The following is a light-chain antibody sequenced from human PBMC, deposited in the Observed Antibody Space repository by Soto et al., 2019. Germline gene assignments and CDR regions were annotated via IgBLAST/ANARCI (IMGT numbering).Light chain of an antibody. CDR3: FSYAGREKIVG. J-gene: IGLJ2*01. V-gene: IGLV2-11*01. CDR1: RMDVGGYDY. CDR2: DVT. Sequence: QSALTQPRSVSASPGQTVTIPCTGTRMDVGGYDYVSWYQQHPGKAPKIMIYDVTKRPSGVPDRFSGSKSGYTASLTICGLQADDEGDYYCFSYAGREKIVGVGGGTKLTVL.